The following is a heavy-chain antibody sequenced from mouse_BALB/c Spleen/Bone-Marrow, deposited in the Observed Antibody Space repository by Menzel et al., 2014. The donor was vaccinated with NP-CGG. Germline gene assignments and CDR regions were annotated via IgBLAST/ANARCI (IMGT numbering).Heavy chain of an antibody. CDR2: IWGDGST. CDR1: GFSLTGYG. D-gene: IGHD2-13*01. J-gene: IGHJ1*01. V-gene: IGHV2-6-7*01. CDR3: ARDRRGLRYFDA. Sequence: QVQLKQSGPGLMAPSQSLSITCTFSGFSLTGYGVNWVRQPPGKGLEWLGKIWGDGSTDYNSPLKSRLSIIKDNSKSQVFLKMNSLQTDDTARYYCARDRRGLRYFDAWGAGTTVTVSS.